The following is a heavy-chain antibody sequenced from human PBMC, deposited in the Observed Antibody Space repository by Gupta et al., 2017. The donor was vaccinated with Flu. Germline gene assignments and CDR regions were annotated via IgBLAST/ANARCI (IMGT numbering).Heavy chain of an antibody. D-gene: IGHD3-9*01. CDR3: ASSGSYDVFDT. CDR2: LDYNGRT. Sequence: GCVRQTPGKGLEWVLSLDYNGRTYRNPSLNSRVTMSVDPAKKQFSLKLTGVTASDTAVYYCASSGSYDVFDTWGQGIRVTVSS. V-gene: IGHV4-39*01. J-gene: IGHJ4*02.